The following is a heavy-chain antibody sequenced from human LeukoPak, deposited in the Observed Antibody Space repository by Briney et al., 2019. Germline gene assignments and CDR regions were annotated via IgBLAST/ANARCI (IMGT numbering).Heavy chain of an antibody. CDR1: GFTFSSYA. CDR3: ARDQNYYDSSGYYWGGFDY. Sequence: PGGSLRLSCAASGFTFSSYAMSWVRQAPGKGLEWVSALSGRGDSTYYADSVKGRFTISRDNAKNSLYLQMNSLRAEDTAVYYCARDQNYYDSSGYYWGGFDYWGQGTLVTVSS. J-gene: IGHJ4*02. CDR2: LSGRGDST. V-gene: IGHV3-23*01. D-gene: IGHD3-22*01.